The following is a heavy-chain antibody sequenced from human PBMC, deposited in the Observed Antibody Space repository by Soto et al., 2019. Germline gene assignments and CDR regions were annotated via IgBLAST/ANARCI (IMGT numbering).Heavy chain of an antibody. J-gene: IGHJ4*02. CDR3: ARRKERSGPHYFDY. V-gene: IGHV1-8*01. Sequence: ASVKVSCKASGYTFTTYDISWVRQATGQGLEWMGWMNPYSGNTGYAQKFQSRVTVTRNTSISTVYMELSGLRPDDTAVYYCARRKERSGPHYFDYWGQGSQVTVPQ. CDR2: MNPYSGNT. D-gene: IGHD6-25*01. CDR1: GYTFTTYD.